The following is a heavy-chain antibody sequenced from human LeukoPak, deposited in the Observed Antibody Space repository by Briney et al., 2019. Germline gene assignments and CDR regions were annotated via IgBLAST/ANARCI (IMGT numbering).Heavy chain of an antibody. CDR2: ISSSSSYI. V-gene: IGHV3-21*01. J-gene: IGHJ3*02. CDR1: GFTFSSYS. D-gene: IGHD3-22*01. CDR3: ARDARYYYDSSGYPAFDI. Sequence: GGSLRLSCAASGFTFSSYSMNWVRQAPGKGLEWVSSISSSSSYINYADSVKGRFTISRDNAKNSLYLQMNSLRAEDTAVYYCARDARYYYDSSGYPAFDIWGQGTMVTVSS.